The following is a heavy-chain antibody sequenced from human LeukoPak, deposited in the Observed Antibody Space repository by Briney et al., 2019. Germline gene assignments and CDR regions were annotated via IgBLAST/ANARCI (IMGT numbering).Heavy chain of an antibody. V-gene: IGHV4-34*01. D-gene: IGHD2-8*01. CDR2: INHSGST. CDR3: ARGSATHCTNGVCCSVGSYYYYMDV. CDR1: GGSFSGYY. Sequence: SETLSLTCAVYGGSFSGYYWSWIRQPPGKGLEWIGEINHSGSTNYNPSLKSRVTISVDASKNQFSLKLSSVTAADTAVYYCARGSATHCTNGVCCSVGSYYYYMDVWGKGTTVTVSS. J-gene: IGHJ6*03.